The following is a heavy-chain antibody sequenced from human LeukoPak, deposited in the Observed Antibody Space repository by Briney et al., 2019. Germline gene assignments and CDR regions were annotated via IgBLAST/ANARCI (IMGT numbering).Heavy chain of an antibody. D-gene: IGHD5-24*01. V-gene: IGHV3-23*01. CDR3: AKPLRDAGSFNYPYFDF. Sequence: GGSLRLSCAASGFTFTNYAMNWVRQAPGKGLEWVSAISGSGGSSSYADSMRGRFTISRDNSNNMLYLQMNSLRAEDTAVYYCAKPLRDAGSFNYPYFDFWGQGTLVTVSS. CDR2: ISGSGGSS. CDR1: GFTFTNYA. J-gene: IGHJ4*02.